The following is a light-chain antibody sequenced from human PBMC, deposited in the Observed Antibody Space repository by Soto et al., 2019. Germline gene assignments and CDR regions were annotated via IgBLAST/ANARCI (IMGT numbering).Light chain of an antibody. V-gene: IGLV2-18*01. Sequence: QSALTQPASVSGSPGQSITISCTGTSSDVGGYNRVSWYQRPPGTGPKLMIYEVSNRPSGVPDRFSGSKSGNTASLTISGLLAEDEAEYYCSLYTTDSTYVFGTGTKVTVL. CDR1: SSDVGGYNR. CDR2: EVS. CDR3: SLYTTDSTYV. J-gene: IGLJ1*01.